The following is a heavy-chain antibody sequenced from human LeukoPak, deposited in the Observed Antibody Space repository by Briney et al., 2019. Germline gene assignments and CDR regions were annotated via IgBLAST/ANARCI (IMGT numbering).Heavy chain of an antibody. D-gene: IGHD6-13*01. Sequence: SETLSLTCTVSGDSIRGYYCNWIRQPAGKGLEWVGRIYTTDSSNYNPSLKSRVTMSLDTSKNQSSLKLSSVTAADTAVYYCAVRESDVHSWYAFDLWGQGTKVTVSS. V-gene: IGHV4-4*07. CDR1: GDSIRGYY. CDR3: AVRESDVHSWYAFDL. J-gene: IGHJ3*01. CDR2: IYTTDSS.